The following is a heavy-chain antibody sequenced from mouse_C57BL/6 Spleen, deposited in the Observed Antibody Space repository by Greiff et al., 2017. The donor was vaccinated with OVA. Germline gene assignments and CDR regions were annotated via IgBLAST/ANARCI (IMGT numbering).Heavy chain of an antibody. V-gene: IGHV1-80*01. CDR2: IYHGGGDT. D-gene: IGHD2-3*01. CDR1: GYAFSSYW. Sequence: VQLQQSGAELVKPGASVKISCKASGYAFSSYWMNWVKQRPGKGLEWIGQIYHGGGDTNYNGKFKGTATLTADKSSSTAYMQLSSLTSEDSAVDFCAREGSLVYAGAWGQGTTLTVSS. CDR3: AREGSLVYAGA. J-gene: IGHJ2*01.